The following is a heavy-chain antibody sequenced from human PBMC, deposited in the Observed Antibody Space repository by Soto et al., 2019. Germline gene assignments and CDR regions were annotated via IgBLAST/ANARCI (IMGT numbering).Heavy chain of an antibody. CDR2: ISAYNGNT. V-gene: IGHV1-18*04. J-gene: IGHJ6*02. D-gene: IGHD6-13*01. CDR1: GYTFTSYG. CDR3: ARDGSSSWYSYYYGMDV. Sequence: ASVKVSCKASGYTFTSYGISWVRQAPGQGLEWMGWISAYNGNTNYAQKLQGRVTMTTDTSTSTAYMELRSLRSDDTAVYYCARDGSSSWYSYYYGMDVWGQGTTVTVSS.